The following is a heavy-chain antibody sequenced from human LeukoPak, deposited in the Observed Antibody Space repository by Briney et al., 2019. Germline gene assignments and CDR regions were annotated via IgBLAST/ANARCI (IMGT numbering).Heavy chain of an antibody. CDR2: ISFDASNK. CDR3: AKKAGSDYGDYVGAFDI. J-gene: IGHJ3*02. CDR1: GFTFSSYG. V-gene: IGHV3-30*18. D-gene: IGHD4-17*01. Sequence: GGSLRLSCAASGFTFSSYGMHWVRQAPGKGLEWVAVISFDASNKYYADSVKGRFTISRDNSKNTLYLQMNSLRAEDTAVYYCAKKAGSDYGDYVGAFDIWGQGTMVTVSS.